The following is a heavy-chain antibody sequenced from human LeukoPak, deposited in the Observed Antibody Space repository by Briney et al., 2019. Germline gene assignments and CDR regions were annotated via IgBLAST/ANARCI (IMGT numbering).Heavy chain of an antibody. CDR2: ISSSSSYI. CDR3: ARGAQSYYDFWSGYYDMVDY. V-gene: IGHV3-21*01. D-gene: IGHD3-3*01. CDR1: GFTFSSYS. Sequence: GGSLRLSCAASGFTFSSYSMNWVRQAPGKGLEWVSSISSSSSYIYYADSVKGRFTISRDNAKSSLYLQMNSLRAEDTAVCYCARGAQSYYDFWSGYYDMVDYWGQGTLVTVSS. J-gene: IGHJ4*02.